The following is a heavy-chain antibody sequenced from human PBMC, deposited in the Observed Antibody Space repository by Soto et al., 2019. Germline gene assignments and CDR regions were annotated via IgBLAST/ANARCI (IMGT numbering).Heavy chain of an antibody. CDR3: ARGGELSLLPLDY. CDR1: GFSSSDYW. J-gene: IGHJ4*02. Sequence: LRLSCAASGFSSSDYWMSWVRQAPGRGLEWVAHIIQDGRAIYYVDSVRGRFTISRDSAGNSVFLEMHGLRVEDTAVYYCARGGELSLLPLDYWGLGTLVTVS. D-gene: IGHD2-15*01. CDR2: IIQDGRAI. V-gene: IGHV3-7*03.